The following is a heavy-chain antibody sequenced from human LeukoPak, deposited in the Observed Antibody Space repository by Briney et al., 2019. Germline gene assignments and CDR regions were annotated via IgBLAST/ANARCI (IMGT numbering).Heavy chain of an antibody. Sequence: ASVKVSCKASGYTFTSYGISWVRQAPGQGLEWMGWISAYNGNTNYAQKLQGRVTMTTDTSTSTAYMELRSLRSDDTAVYYCARDYCSGGSCYSCDYYGMDVWGQGTTVTVSS. V-gene: IGHV1-18*01. J-gene: IGHJ6*02. CDR2: ISAYNGNT. CDR3: ARDYCSGGSCYSCDYYGMDV. D-gene: IGHD2-15*01. CDR1: GYTFTSYG.